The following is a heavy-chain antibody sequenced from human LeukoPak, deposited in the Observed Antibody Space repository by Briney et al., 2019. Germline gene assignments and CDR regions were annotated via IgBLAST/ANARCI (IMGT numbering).Heavy chain of an antibody. CDR2: IRGSSDST. V-gene: IGHV3-23*01. D-gene: IGHD6-13*01. CDR3: AKGPSIAAAGTFDP. Sequence: PGGSLRLSCAASGFTFSNFAMNWVRQAPGKGLEWVSAIRGSSDSTYYAGSVTGRFTISRDNSKNTLYLQMNSLRAEDTAIYYCAKGPSIAAAGTFDPWGQGTLVTVSS. CDR1: GFTFSNFA. J-gene: IGHJ5*02.